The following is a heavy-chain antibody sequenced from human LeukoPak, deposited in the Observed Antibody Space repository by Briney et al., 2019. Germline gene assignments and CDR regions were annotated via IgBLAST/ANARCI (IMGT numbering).Heavy chain of an antibody. CDR1: GYSFTSYW. V-gene: IGHV5-51*01. J-gene: IGHJ4*02. D-gene: IGHD6-13*01. CDR2: IYPGDSHS. Sequence: GESLKISCKGSGYSFTSYWIGWVRQMPGKGLEWMGIIYPGDSHSAYSPSFQGQVTFSADKSINTAYLQWSSLKASDTAMYFCARLSSSRDQRLDYWGQGTLVTVSS. CDR3: ARLSSSRDQRLDY.